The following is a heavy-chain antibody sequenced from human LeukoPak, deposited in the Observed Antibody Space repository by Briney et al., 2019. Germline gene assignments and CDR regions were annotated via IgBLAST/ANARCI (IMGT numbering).Heavy chain of an antibody. CDR2: IYYSGST. Sequence: PSETLSLTCTVSGVSISSSNSYWGWIRQPPGKGLEWIGSIYYSGSTYYNPSLKSRVTISVDTSKNQFSLKLSSVTAADTAVYYCAREIQYKLVEMPFDYWGQGTLVTVSS. D-gene: IGHD6-6*01. CDR3: AREIQYKLVEMPFDY. CDR1: GVSISSSNSY. V-gene: IGHV4-39*07. J-gene: IGHJ4*02.